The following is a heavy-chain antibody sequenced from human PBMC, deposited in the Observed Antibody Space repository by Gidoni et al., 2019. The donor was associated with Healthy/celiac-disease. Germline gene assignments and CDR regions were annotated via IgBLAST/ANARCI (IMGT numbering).Heavy chain of an antibody. D-gene: IGHD6-13*01. CDR1: GFTFSNAW. V-gene: IGHV3-15*01. J-gene: IGHJ6*02. CDR3: TTAPLGYYYYGMDV. CDR2: IKSETDGGTT. Sequence: EVQLVESGGGLVKPGGSLRLSCAASGFTFSNAWMSWVRQAPGKGLEWVGRIKSETDGGTTDYAAPVKGRFTISRDDSKNTLYLQMNSLKTEDTAVYYCTTAPLGYYYYGMDVWGQGTTVTVSS.